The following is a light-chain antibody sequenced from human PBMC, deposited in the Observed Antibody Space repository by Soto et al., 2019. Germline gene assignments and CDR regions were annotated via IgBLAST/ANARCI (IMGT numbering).Light chain of an antibody. CDR1: SSNIGNNN. J-gene: IGLJ3*02. CDR2: KND. V-gene: IGLV1-47*01. Sequence: QPVLTQPPSASGTPGQRVTISCSGSSSNIGNNNVYWYQQFPGTAPRLLIYKNDQRPSGVPDRFSGSKSGTSASLAISGLRSEDDTDYYCAAWDDNLSGWLFGGGTKLTVL. CDR3: AAWDDNLSGWL.